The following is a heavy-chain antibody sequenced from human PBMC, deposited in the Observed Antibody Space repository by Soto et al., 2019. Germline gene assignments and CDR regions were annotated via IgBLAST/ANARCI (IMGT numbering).Heavy chain of an antibody. CDR3: AREVRSNTGWYWDY. J-gene: IGHJ4*02. CDR2: IHHSGST. V-gene: IGHV4-59*01. D-gene: IGHD6-19*01. Sequence: QVQLQESGPGLVKPSETLSLTCTVSGGSIISYYWSWIRQSPEKGLEWIGYIHHSGSTLYNPSLNNRATVSLDRSNNQFSLKLTSVTAADTAFYYCAREVRSNTGWYWDYWGQGTLVTVSS. CDR1: GGSIISYY.